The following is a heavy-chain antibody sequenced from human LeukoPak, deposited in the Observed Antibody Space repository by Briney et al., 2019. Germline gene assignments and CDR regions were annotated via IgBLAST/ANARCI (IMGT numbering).Heavy chain of an antibody. CDR2: ISSGGSMT. CDR3: ARVPRSGGSIDY. Sequence: GGSLRLSCAASGFTFSDYYVTWIRQAPGKGLEWVSYISSGGSMTHYADSVKGRFTISRDNAKNSMYVQMNNLRAEDTAVYYCARVPRSGGSIDYWGQGTLVTVSS. J-gene: IGHJ4*02. CDR1: GFTFSDYY. D-gene: IGHD6-19*01. V-gene: IGHV3-11*01.